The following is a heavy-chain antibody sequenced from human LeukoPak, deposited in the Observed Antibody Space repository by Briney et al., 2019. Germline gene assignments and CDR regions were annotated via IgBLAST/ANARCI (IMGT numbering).Heavy chain of an antibody. Sequence: SVTVSCKASGGTFSSYAISWVRQAPGQGLEWMGGIIPIFGTANYAQKFQGRVTITTDESTSTAYMELSSLRSEDTAVYYCARDETPADYYYYMDVWGKGTTVTVSS. D-gene: IGHD2-15*01. V-gene: IGHV1-69*05. J-gene: IGHJ6*03. CDR2: IIPIFGTA. CDR1: GGTFSSYA. CDR3: ARDETPADYYYYMDV.